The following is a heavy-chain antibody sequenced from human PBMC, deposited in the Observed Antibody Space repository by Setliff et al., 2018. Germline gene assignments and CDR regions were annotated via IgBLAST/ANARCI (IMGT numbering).Heavy chain of an antibody. D-gene: IGHD6-13*01. J-gene: IGHJ4*02. Sequence: SETLSLTCTVSGGSINSGSYYWSWIRQPAGKGLEWIGRIYSRGSTNYNPSLKSRVTVSLDASKNQFSLKLTSVTAADTAVYYCARDNWAAAGIFDYWGQGTLVTVSS. CDR3: ARDNWAAAGIFDY. V-gene: IGHV4-61*02. CDR1: GGSINSGSYY. CDR2: IYSRGST.